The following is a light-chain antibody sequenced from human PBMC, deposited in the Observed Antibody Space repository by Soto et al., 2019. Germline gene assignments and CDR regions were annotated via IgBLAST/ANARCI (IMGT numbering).Light chain of an antibody. CDR3: QQSSSSLPS. CDR1: QSISSY. CDR2: AAS. Sequence: DIQMTQSPPSLSASVGDRVTITCRASQSISSYLNWYQQKQGKAPNLLIYAASRLQSGVPSRFSGSGNGTHFTLPISSLQPEDFATYYCQQSSSSLPSFGQGTRLEIK. V-gene: IGKV1-39*01. J-gene: IGKJ5*01.